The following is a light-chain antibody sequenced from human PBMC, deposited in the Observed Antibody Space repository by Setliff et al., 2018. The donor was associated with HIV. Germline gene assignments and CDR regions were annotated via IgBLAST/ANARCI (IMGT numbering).Light chain of an antibody. CDR3: ATWDDSLNGNV. CDR2: RNN. J-gene: IGLJ1*01. Sequence: SVLTQPPSAFGTPGQRVTISCSGSSSNIGSNIVNWYQHLPGTAPKLLIYRNNQRPSGVPDRFSGSKSGTSASLAISGLQSEDEADYYCATWDDSLNGNVFGSGTKVTVL. V-gene: IGLV1-44*01. CDR1: SSNIGSNI.